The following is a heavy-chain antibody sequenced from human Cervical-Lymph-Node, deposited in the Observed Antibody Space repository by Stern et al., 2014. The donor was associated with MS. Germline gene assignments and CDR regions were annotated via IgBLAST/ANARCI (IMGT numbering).Heavy chain of an antibody. D-gene: IGHD5-18*01. V-gene: IGHV7-4-1*02. Sequence: QVQLVQSGSELKKPGASVRVSCKASGYTFTNYPINWVRQAPGQGLGWMGWINTNTGNSTYAQGFTGRFVFSLDTSVSTAYLQISSLKAEDTAVYYCARDFVDTAMVTRSHYFDCWGQGTLVTVSS. J-gene: IGHJ4*02. CDR2: INTNTGNS. CDR3: ARDFVDTAMVTRSHYFDC. CDR1: GYTFTNYP.